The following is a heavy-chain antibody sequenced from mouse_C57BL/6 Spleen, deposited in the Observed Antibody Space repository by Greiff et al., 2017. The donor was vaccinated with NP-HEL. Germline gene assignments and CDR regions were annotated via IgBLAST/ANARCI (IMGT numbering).Heavy chain of an antibody. V-gene: IGHV1-62-2*01. D-gene: IGHD3-2*02. CDR1: GYTFNEYT. J-gene: IGHJ3*01. CDR3: ARHEEELRTGFAY. Sequence: QVHVKQSGAELVKPGASVKLSCKASGYTFNEYTIHWVKRRSGKGLEWIGWFYPGSGSIKYNEKFKDKATLTADKSSSTVYMELSRLTSEDSAVYFCARHEEELRTGFAYWGQGTLVTVSA. CDR2: FYPGSGSI.